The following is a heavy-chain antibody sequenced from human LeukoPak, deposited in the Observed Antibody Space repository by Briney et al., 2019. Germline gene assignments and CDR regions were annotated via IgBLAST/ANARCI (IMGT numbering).Heavy chain of an antibody. V-gene: IGHV1-46*01. Sequence: ASVKASCKASGYTFTSHFMHRVRQAPGQGLEWMGIINPSGGSTSYAQKFQGRVTMTRDMSTSTVYMELSSLRSEDTAVYYCARSAWDWGQGTLVTVSS. CDR3: ARSAWD. CDR2: INPSGGST. CDR1: GYTFTSHF. J-gene: IGHJ4*02.